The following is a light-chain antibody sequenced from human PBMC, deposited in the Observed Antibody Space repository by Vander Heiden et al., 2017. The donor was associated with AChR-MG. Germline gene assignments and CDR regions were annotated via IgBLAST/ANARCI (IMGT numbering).Light chain of an antibody. V-gene: IGLV3-21*03. J-gene: IGLJ2*01. CDR1: NMGSKS. Sequence: SYVLTQPPTASVRAGKAARITCGGNNMGSKSVHWYQQKPGQAPGLVVYDDSDRPSGIPERFSGSNSGNTATLTISRVEAGDEADYYCQVWDSSSDPVVFGGGTKLTVL. CDR2: DDS. CDR3: QVWDSSSDPVV.